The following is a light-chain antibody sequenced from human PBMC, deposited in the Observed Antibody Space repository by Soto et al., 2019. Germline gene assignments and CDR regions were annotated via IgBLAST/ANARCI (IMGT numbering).Light chain of an antibody. CDR2: KAS. Sequence: DIQMTQSPSTLSASVGDRVTITCRASQSISSWLAWYQQKPGKAPKLLIYKASSLERGVPSRFSGSGSWTEFTLTISSLQPDDFATYYCQHYNSYSITFGQGTRLEIK. CDR1: QSISSW. CDR3: QHYNSYSIT. J-gene: IGKJ5*01. V-gene: IGKV1-5*03.